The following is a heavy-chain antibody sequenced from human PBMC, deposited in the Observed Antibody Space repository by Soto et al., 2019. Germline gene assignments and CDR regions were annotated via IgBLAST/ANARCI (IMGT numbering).Heavy chain of an antibody. CDR2: ISSSSSYI. D-gene: IGHD3-22*01. Sequence: KPGGSLRLSCAASGFTFSSYSMNWVRQAPGKGLEWVSSISSSSSYIYYADSVKGRFTISRDNAKNSLYLQMNSLRAEDTAVYYCASYYYDSSYAFDIWGQGTMVTVTS. J-gene: IGHJ3*02. V-gene: IGHV3-21*01. CDR3: ASYYYDSSYAFDI. CDR1: GFTFSSYS.